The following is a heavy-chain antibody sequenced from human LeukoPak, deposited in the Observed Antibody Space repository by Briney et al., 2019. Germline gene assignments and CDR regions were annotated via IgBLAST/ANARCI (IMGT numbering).Heavy chain of an antibody. V-gene: IGHV5-51*01. CDR1: GYTFTSYW. CDR2: IYPGDSDT. CDR3: ARQYCSGGSCYFPFYGMDV. Sequence: GESLKISCKGSGYTFTSYWIAWVRQMPGKGLEWMGIIYPGDSDTRYSPSFQGQVTISADKSISTAYLQWSSLKASDTAMYYCARQYCSGGSCYFPFYGMDVWGQGTTVTVS. D-gene: IGHD2-15*01. J-gene: IGHJ6*02.